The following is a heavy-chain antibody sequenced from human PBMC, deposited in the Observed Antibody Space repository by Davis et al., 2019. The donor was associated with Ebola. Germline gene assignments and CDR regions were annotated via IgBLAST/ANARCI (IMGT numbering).Heavy chain of an antibody. D-gene: IGHD3-22*01. V-gene: IGHV3-30*19. CDR3: ARENYDTRGCHFDH. CDR2: ISYDGMNA. J-gene: IGHJ4*02. CDR1: GFTFTDHS. Sequence: GSLRPPCAASGFTFTDHSMHWVRQAPGKGLEWLPLISYDGMNAVYADSVKGRFTFSRDNSKNMVLLEMISLRVEDTAVYYCARENYDTRGCHFDHWGQGTLVTVSS.